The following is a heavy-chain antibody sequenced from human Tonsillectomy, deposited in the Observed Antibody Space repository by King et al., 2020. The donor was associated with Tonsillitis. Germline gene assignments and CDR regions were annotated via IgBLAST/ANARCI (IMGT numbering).Heavy chain of an antibody. CDR1: GFTFSSYA. J-gene: IGHJ3*02. CDR3: ARAYYYDSSGYYGGDTFDI. V-gene: IGHV3-30*01. D-gene: IGHD3-22*01. CDR2: FSYDGSNK. Sequence: VQLVESGGGVVQPGRSLRLSCAASGFTFSSYAMHWVRQAPGKGLEWVAVFSYDGSNKYYADSVKGRFTISRDNSKNTLDLKMNSLRAEETAVYYCARAYYYDSSGYYGGDTFDIWGQGTMVNVSS.